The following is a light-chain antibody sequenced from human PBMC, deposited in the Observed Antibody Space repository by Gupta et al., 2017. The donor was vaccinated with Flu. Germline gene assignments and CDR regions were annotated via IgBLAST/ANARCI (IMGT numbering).Light chain of an antibody. V-gene: IGKV3-15*01. CDR1: HSVSTN. J-gene: IGKJ1*01. CDR3: QQYQSWPRT. Sequence: EIVMTQSPATLSLSPGERATLSCRASHSVSTNLAWYQQRPGQPPSLLIYDASTRAADVSARFSGSGSGTEFTLTISSPQSADFAVYYCQQYQSWPRTFGQGTQVEVK. CDR2: DAS.